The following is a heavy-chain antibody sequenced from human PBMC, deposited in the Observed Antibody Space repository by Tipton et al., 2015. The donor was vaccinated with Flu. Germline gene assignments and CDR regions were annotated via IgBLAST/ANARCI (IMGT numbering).Heavy chain of an antibody. J-gene: IGHJ5*02. CDR2: ISSSSSTI. CDR3: ARGSGYPPGAFDP. D-gene: IGHD3-3*01. Sequence: GSLRLSCAASGFTFSSYSMNWVRQAPGKGLEWVSYISSSSSTIYYADSVKGRFTISRDNAKNSLYLQMNSLRAEDTAVYYCARGSGYPPGAFDPWGQGTLVTVSS. CDR1: GFTFSSYS. V-gene: IGHV3-48*01.